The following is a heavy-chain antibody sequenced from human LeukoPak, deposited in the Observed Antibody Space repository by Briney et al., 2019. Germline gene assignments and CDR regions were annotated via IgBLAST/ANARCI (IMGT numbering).Heavy chain of an antibody. D-gene: IGHD6-6*01. CDR2: ISPYNGNT. CDR1: GYTFTSYG. Sequence: GASVKVSCKACGYTFTSYGITWVRQAPGQGLEWMGWISPYNGNTNYAQKLQGRVTMTTDTSTSTAYMELRSLRSDDTAVYYCAREPYSSSSDYWGQGTLVTVSS. CDR3: AREPYSSSSDY. J-gene: IGHJ4*02. V-gene: IGHV1-18*01.